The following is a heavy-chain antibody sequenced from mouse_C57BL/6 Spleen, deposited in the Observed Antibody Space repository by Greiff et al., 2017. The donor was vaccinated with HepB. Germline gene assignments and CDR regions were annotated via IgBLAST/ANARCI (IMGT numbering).Heavy chain of an antibody. CDR1: GYTFTDYE. D-gene: IGHD1-1*01. CDR2: IDPETGGT. Sequence: VKLMESGAELVRPGASVTLSCKASGYTFTDYEMHWVKQTPVHGLEWIGAIDPETGGTAYNQKFKGKAILTADKSSSTAYMELRSLTSEDSAVYYCTRCTTVVATDFDYWGQGTTLTVSS. J-gene: IGHJ2*01. CDR3: TRCTTVVATDFDY. V-gene: IGHV1-15*01.